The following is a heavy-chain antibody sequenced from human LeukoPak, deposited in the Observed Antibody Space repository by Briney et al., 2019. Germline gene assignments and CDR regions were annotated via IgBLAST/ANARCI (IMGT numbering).Heavy chain of an antibody. CDR1: GGSISSGGYY. J-gene: IGHJ4*02. CDR2: IYYSGST. V-gene: IGHV4-31*03. D-gene: IGHD1-1*01. CDR3: ARERNGEAIDY. Sequence: PSETLSLTCTVSGGSISSGGYYWSWIRQHPGKGLEWIGYIYYSGSTYYNPSLKSRVTISVDTSKNQFSLKLSSVTAADTAVYYCARERNGEAIDYWGQGTLVTVSS.